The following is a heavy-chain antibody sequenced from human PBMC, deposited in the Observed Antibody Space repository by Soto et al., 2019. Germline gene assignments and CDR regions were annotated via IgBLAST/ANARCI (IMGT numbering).Heavy chain of an antibody. CDR3: AKDRDCTNGVCYYYYYYGMDV. D-gene: IGHD2-8*01. V-gene: IGHV3-23*01. J-gene: IGHJ6*02. CDR2: ISGSGGST. CDR1: GFTFSSYA. Sequence: GGSLRLSCAASGFTFSSYAMSWVRQAPGKGLEWVSAISGSGGSTYYADSVKGRFTISRDNSKNTLYLQMNSLRAEDTAIYYCAKDRDCTNGVCYYYYYYGMDVWGQGTTVTVSS.